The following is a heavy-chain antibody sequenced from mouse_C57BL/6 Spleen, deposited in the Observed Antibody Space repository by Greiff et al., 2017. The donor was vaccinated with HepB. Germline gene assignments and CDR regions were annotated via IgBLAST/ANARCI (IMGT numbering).Heavy chain of an antibody. CDR1: GYTFTSYW. Sequence: VQLQQPGAELVRPGSSVKMSCKASGYTFTSYWMDWVKQRPGQGLEWIGNIYPSDSETHYNQKFKDKATLTVDKSSSTAYMQLSSLTSEDSAVYYCARVSYYGSSPWFAYWGQGTLVTVSA. J-gene: IGHJ3*01. V-gene: IGHV1-61*01. CDR2: IYPSDSET. CDR3: ARVSYYGSSPWFAY. D-gene: IGHD1-1*01.